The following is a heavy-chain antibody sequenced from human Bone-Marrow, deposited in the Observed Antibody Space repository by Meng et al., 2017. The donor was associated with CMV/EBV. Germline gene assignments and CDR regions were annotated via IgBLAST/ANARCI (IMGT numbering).Heavy chain of an antibody. Sequence: ASVKVSCKASGYTFTSYGISWVRQAPGQGLEWMGWISAYNGNTNYAQKLQGRVTMTTDTSTSTAYMEPRSLRSDDTAMYYCARVARYCTNTDNCFDYCGQGTLVTVSS. V-gene: IGHV1-18*01. CDR3: ARVARYCTNTDNCFDY. D-gene: IGHD2-8*01. CDR1: GYTFTSYG. J-gene: IGHJ4*02. CDR2: ISAYNGNT.